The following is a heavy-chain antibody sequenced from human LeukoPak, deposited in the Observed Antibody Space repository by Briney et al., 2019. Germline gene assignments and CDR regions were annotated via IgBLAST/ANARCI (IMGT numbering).Heavy chain of an antibody. CDR2: IKSKTDGGTT. J-gene: IGHJ4*02. CDR3: TTDRAVTTGGDFDY. D-gene: IGHD4-17*01. Sequence: GGSLRLSCAASGFTFSSYSMNWVRQAPGKGLEWVGRIKSKTDGGTTDYAAPVKGRFTISRDDSKNALYLQMNSLKTEDTAVYYCTTDRAVTTGGDFDYWGQGTLVTVSS. CDR1: GFTFSSYS. V-gene: IGHV3-15*01.